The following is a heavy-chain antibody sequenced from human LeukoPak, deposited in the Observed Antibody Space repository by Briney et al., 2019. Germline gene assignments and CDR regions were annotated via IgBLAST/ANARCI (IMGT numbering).Heavy chain of an antibody. Sequence: SETLSLTCTVSGGSVSSGSYYWSWIRQPPGKELEWIGYIYYSGSTNYNPSLKSRVTISVDTSKNQFSLKLSSVTAADTAVYYCARDGSTTLYYYYGMDVWGQGTTVTVSS. V-gene: IGHV4-61*01. D-gene: IGHD1-14*01. CDR3: ARDGSTTLYYYYGMDV. CDR2: IYYSGST. CDR1: GGSVSSGSYY. J-gene: IGHJ6*02.